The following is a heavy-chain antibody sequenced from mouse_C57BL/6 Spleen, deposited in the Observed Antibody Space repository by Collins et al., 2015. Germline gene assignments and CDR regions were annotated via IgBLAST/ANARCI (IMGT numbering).Heavy chain of an antibody. CDR2: IWWDDDK. J-gene: IGHJ3*01. V-gene: IGHV8-8*01. CDR1: GFSLNTFDLG. CDR3: ALSDLAY. Sequence: QVTRERVWPWGYCSLPDLSLTCSFSGFSLNTFDLGVGWIRQPSGKGLEWLAHIWWDDDKYYNPALKSRLTISKDTSKNQVFLKIANVDTADTATYYCALSDLAYWGQGTLVTVSA.